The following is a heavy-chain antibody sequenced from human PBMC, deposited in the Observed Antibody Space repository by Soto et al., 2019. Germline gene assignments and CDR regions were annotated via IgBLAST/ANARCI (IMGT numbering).Heavy chain of an antibody. Sequence: GGSLRLSCAASGFTFSSYAMSWVRQAPGKGLGWVSAISGSGGSTYYADSVKGRFTISRDNSKNTLYLQMNSLRAEDTAVYYCAKEKVPARGAEYFQHWGQGTLVTVSS. J-gene: IGHJ1*01. V-gene: IGHV3-23*01. CDR1: GFTFSSYA. D-gene: IGHD2-2*01. CDR2: ISGSGGST. CDR3: AKEKVPARGAEYFQH.